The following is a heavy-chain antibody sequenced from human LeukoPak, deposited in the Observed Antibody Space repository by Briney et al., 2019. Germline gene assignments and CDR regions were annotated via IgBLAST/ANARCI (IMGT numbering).Heavy chain of an antibody. J-gene: IGHJ4*02. CDR3: ARDRHWNQGNFDY. V-gene: IGHV1-2*02. CDR1: GYTITGYC. Sequence: ASVKVSCKASGYTITGYCIHWVRQAPGQGLEWMGWINPNSGDTNYAQKFQGRVTMTRDTSINTAFMELSRLRSDDTAVYYCARDRHWNQGNFDYWGQGTLVTVSS. CDR2: INPNSGDT. D-gene: IGHD1-1*01.